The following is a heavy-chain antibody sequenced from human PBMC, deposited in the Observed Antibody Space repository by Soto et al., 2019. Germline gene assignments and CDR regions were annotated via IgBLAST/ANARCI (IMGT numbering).Heavy chain of an antibody. V-gene: IGHV3-74*01. CDR3: SRDQDTYGQAVFDF. CDR1: GFTLSSRW. D-gene: IGHD5-18*01. CDR2: IKTDGSIT. J-gene: IGHJ4*02. Sequence: PGGSLRLSCVVSGFTLSSRWMHWVRQTPGKGLVWVSRIKTDGSITNYADSVKGRFTISRDNAKNTLYLHMNSLRPEDTAMYYCSRDQDTYGQAVFDFWGQGTLVTVSS.